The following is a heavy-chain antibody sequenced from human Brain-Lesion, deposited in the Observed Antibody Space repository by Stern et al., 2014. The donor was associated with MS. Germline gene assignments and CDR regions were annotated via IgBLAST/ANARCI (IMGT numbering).Heavy chain of an antibody. Sequence: VQLVESGPGLVKPSQTLSLSCTVSGGSISSGGYYWSWIRQPAGKGLEWIGRIFNSGSTSYNHSLKSRVTISIDTSKNQFSLRLNSMTAADTAVYYCARGRVVPGFQYYATDVWGQGTTVIVSS. CDR2: IFNSGST. CDR3: ARGRVVPGFQYYATDV. V-gene: IGHV4-61*02. J-gene: IGHJ6*02. D-gene: IGHD2-2*01. CDR1: GGSISSGGYY.